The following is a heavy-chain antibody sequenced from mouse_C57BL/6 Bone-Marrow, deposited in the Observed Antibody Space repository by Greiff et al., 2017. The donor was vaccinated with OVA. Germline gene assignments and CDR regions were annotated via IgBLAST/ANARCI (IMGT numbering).Heavy chain of an antibody. CDR3: ARSYDSLFAY. CDR2: IYPGDGDT. Sequence: QVQLKESGAELVKPGASVKISCKASGYAFISYWMNWVKQRPGKGLEWIGQIYPGDGDTNYNGKFKGKATLTADKSSSTAYMQLSSLTSEDSAVYFCARSYDSLFAYWGQGTLVTVSA. D-gene: IGHD2-4*01. V-gene: IGHV1-80*01. J-gene: IGHJ3*01. CDR1: GYAFISYW.